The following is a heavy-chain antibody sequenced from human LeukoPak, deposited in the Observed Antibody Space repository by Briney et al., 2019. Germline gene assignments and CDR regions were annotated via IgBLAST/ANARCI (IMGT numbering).Heavy chain of an antibody. CDR2: INSDGSST. CDR3: ARGSPLLWCGGLYYFDY. D-gene: IGHD3-10*01. CDR1: GFTFSSYW. V-gene: IGHV3-74*01. J-gene: IGHJ4*02. Sequence: GGSLRVSCAASGFTFSSYWMHWVRQAPGKGLVWVSRINSDGSSTSYADPVKGRFTISRDNAKNTLYLQMNSLRAEDTAVYYCARGSPLLWCGGLYYFDYWGQGTLVTVSS.